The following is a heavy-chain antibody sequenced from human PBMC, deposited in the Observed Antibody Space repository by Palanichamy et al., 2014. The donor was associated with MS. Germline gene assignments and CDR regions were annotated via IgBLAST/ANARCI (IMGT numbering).Heavy chain of an antibody. CDR3: GTPSIKDGMDV. Sequence: EVQLVASGGGLVQPGGSLRLSCAASGFTVSNNYMSWVRQAPGQGLEWVSVIYSGGGTYYADSVKGRFTISRDNSKNTVYLQMNSLRADDTAVYYCGTPSIKDGMDVWGQGTTVTVSS. CDR2: IYSGGGT. D-gene: IGHD3-10*01. CDR1: GFTVSNNY. J-gene: IGHJ6*02. V-gene: IGHV3-66*01.